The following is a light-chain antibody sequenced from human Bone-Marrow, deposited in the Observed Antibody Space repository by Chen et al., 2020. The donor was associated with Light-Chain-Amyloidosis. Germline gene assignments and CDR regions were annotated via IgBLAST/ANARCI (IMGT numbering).Light chain of an antibody. CDR2: DND. CDR3: GAWDSSLNTWV. CDR1: SSNIGNNY. J-gene: IGLJ3*02. Sequence: QSVLTQPPSVSAAPGQRVTISSSGSSSNIGNNYVSWYQQFPGTAPTLLIYDNDKRPSGIPDVFSGSKSGTSATLGITGLQTGDEADYFCGAWDSSLNTWVFGGGTKLTVL. V-gene: IGLV1-51*01.